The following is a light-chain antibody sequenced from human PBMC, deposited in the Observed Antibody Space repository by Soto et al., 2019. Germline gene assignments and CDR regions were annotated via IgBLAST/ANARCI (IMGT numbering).Light chain of an antibody. J-gene: IGKJ1*01. Sequence: IQMTQSPSSLSASVGDRVTITCRASQGISSYLNWYQQKPGKAPKLLIYAASSLQSGVPSRFSGSGSGTDFTLTISSLQPEDFATYYCQQSYGTPTFGQGTKVDIK. CDR2: AAS. CDR3: QQSYGTPT. V-gene: IGKV1-39*01. CDR1: QGISSY.